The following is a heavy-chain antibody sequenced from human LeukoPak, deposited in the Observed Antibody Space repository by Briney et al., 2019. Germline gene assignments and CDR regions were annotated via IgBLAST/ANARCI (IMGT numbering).Heavy chain of an antibody. CDR2: MNPNSGNT. CDR3: AGGWYYYDSRGYYYYFDY. J-gene: IGHJ4*02. Sequence: ASVKVSCKASGYTFTSYDINWVRQATGQGLEWMGWMNPNSGNTDYAQKFQGRVTMTRNTSISTAYMELSSLRSEDTAVYYCAGGWYYYDSRGYYYYFDYWGQGTLVTVSS. CDR1: GYTFTSYD. D-gene: IGHD3-22*01. V-gene: IGHV1-8*01.